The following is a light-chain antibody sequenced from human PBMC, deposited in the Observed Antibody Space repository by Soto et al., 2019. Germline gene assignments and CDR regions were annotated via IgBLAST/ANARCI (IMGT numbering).Light chain of an antibody. CDR2: ASS. Sequence: IQLTQSPSSLSASVGDRVTATCRASQGIGTYLVWYQQKSGKAPTLLIYASSTLQTGVPSRVSGSGSGTDFSLTISSLHPEDVATYYCQQVDSYPRTFGQGTKVDIK. J-gene: IGKJ1*01. CDR3: QQVDSYPRT. CDR1: QGIGTY. V-gene: IGKV1-9*01.